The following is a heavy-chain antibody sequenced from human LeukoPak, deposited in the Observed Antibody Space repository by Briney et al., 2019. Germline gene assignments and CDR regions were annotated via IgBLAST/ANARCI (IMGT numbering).Heavy chain of an antibody. CDR3: TGWYDSSGVWYYYHYMDV. Sequence: PGRTLRLSCTASGFTFGDYAMSWFRQAPGKGLEWVGFIRSKAYGGTTEYAASVKGRFTISRDDSKSIAYLQMNSLKTEDTAVYYCTGWYDSSGVWYYYHYMDVWGKGTTVTVSS. CDR2: IRSKAYGGTT. D-gene: IGHD3-22*01. CDR1: GFTFGDYA. J-gene: IGHJ6*03. V-gene: IGHV3-49*03.